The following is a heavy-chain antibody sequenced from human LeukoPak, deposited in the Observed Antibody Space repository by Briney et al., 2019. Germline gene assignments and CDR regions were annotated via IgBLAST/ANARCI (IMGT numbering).Heavy chain of an antibody. CDR2: IAYDGSSK. CDR3: AKDIGSGWTHGALDI. V-gene: IGHV3-30*18. D-gene: IGHD6-19*01. Sequence: PGGSLRLSRAASGFTFSSYGMYWVRPAPAMGLEWVTVIAYDGSSKFYADSVKGRFTISRDNSKDTLYLQLSSLRAEDTAVYYCAKDIGSGWTHGALDIWGPGTMVTVSS. J-gene: IGHJ3*02. CDR1: GFTFSSYG.